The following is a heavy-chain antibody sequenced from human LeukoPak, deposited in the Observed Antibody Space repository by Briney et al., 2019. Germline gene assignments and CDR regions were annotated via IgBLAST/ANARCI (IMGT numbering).Heavy chain of an antibody. V-gene: IGHV4-39*01. Sequence: SETLSLTCTVSGGTISSSSYYWVWIPQPPGKGLEWIRSIYYSESTYYNPSLKSRVTISVDTSKNQFSLKLSSVTAADTGVYYCARVQHIAGFDYWGQGTLVTVSS. J-gene: IGHJ4*02. CDR2: IYYSEST. D-gene: IGHD6-13*01. CDR1: GGTISSSSYY. CDR3: ARVQHIAGFDY.